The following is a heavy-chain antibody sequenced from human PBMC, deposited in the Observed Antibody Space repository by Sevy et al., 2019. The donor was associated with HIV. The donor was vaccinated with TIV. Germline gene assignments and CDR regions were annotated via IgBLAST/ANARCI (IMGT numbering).Heavy chain of an antibody. D-gene: IGHD6-13*01. V-gene: IGHV4-38-2*02. CDR1: GYSISSGYY. CDR2: IYHSGST. Sequence: SETLSLTCTVSGYSISSGYYWGWIRQPPGKGLEWIGSIYHSGSTYYNPSLKSRVTISVDTSKNQFSLKLSSVTAADTAVYYWSRLYTYSSSWYDYWGQGTLVTVSS. CDR3: SRLYTYSSSWYDY. J-gene: IGHJ4*02.